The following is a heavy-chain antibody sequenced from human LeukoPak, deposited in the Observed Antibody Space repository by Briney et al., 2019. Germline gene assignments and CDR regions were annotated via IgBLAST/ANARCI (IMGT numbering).Heavy chain of an antibody. D-gene: IGHD2-2*01. Sequence: SETLSLTCAVYGGSFSGYYWAWIRQPPGKGLEWIGEINHSGNTNYNPSLKSRVAISVDTSKNQFSLKLSSVIAADTAVYYCARLPVRSAMPKGWFDPWGQGTLVTVSS. J-gene: IGHJ5*02. V-gene: IGHV4-34*01. CDR1: GGSFSGYY. CDR2: INHSGNT. CDR3: ARLPVRSAMPKGWFDP.